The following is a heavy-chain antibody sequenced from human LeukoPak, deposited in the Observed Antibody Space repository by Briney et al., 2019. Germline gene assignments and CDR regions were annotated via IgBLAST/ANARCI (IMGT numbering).Heavy chain of an antibody. V-gene: IGHV4-34*01. CDR1: GGSFSGYY. CDR3: ARAIGYYYYYMDV. J-gene: IGHJ6*03. D-gene: IGHD2-15*01. CDR2: INHSGST. Sequence: SETLSLTRAVYGGSFSGYYWSWIRQPPGKGLEWIGEINHSGSTNYNPSLKSRVTISVDTSKNQFSLKLSSMTAADTAVYYCARAIGYYYYYMDVWGKGTTVTVSS.